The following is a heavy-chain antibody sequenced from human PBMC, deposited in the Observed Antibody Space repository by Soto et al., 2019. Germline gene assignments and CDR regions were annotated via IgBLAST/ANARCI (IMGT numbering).Heavy chain of an antibody. CDR3: ARVARYCSGGSCYSGFGYYYGIDV. CDR1: GYTFTSYG. Sequence: ASVKVSCKASGYTFTSYGISWVRQAPGQGLEWMGWISAYNGNTNYAQKLQGRVTMTTDTSTSTAYMELRSLRSDDTAVYYCARVARYCSGGSCYSGFGYYYGIDVWGHVTTVPVS. J-gene: IGHJ6*02. CDR2: ISAYNGNT. V-gene: IGHV1-18*01. D-gene: IGHD2-15*01.